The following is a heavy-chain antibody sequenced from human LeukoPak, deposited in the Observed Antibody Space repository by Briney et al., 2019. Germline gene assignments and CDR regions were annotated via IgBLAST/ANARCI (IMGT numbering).Heavy chain of an antibody. D-gene: IGHD3-16*02. J-gene: IGHJ5*02. CDR1: GDSLTTSFYF. CDR2: IYYTGTT. CDR3: ARHSKIVLATGWFDP. Sequence: PSETLSLTCSVSGDSLTTSFYFWGWARQPPGKALEWIGSIYYTGTTYYNPSLKNRVIISEDTSKNQFYLQMTSVTAADTALYFCARHSKIVLATGWFDPWGQGVLVTVSS. V-gene: IGHV4-39*01.